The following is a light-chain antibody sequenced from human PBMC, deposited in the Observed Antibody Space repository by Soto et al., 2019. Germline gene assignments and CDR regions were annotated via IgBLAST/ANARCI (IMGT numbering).Light chain of an antibody. CDR3: QQYNNWPPFT. J-gene: IGKJ3*01. CDR1: QSVSSN. Sequence: EIVMTQSPATLSVSPGERATLSRRASQSVSSNLAWYQQKPGQAPKLLIYGASTRATGIPARFSGSGSGTEFTLTISSLQSEDFAVYYCQQYNNWPPFTVGPGTKVDSK. CDR2: GAS. V-gene: IGKV3-15*01.